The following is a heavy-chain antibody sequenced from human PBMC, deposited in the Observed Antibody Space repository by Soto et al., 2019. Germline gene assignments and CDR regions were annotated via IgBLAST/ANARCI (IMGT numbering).Heavy chain of an antibody. J-gene: IGHJ6*02. CDR1: GGTFSSYA. V-gene: IGHV1-69*13. Sequence: ASVKVSCKASGGTFSSYAISWVRQAPGQGLEWMGGIIPIFGTANYAQKFQGRVTITADESTSTAYMELSSLRSEDTAVYYCACGDYYDSSGYYRTYYYYGMDVWGQGTTVTVSS. D-gene: IGHD3-22*01. CDR3: ACGDYYDSSGYYRTYYYYGMDV. CDR2: IIPIFGTA.